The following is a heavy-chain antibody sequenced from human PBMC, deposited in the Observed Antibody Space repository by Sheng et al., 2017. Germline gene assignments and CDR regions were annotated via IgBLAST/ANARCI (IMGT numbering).Heavy chain of an antibody. D-gene: IGHD1-7*01. J-gene: IGHJ4*02. Sequence: QVQLVQSGAEVKKPGSSVKVSCKASGGTFNNFAFSWVRQAPGQGLEWMGGITPKYITPIYAQKFQGRVTITADKSTSTAYMELSSLRSEDTAVYYCARGNWNYLSDYWGQGTLVTVSS. V-gene: IGHV1-69*13. CDR3: ARGNWNYLSDY. CDR2: ITPKYITP. CDR1: GGTFNNFA.